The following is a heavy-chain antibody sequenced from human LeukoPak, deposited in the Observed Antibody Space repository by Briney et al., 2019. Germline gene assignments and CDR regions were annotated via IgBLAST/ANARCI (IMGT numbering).Heavy chain of an antibody. CDR2: IRYDGSNK. D-gene: IGHD2-15*01. V-gene: IGHV3-30*02. CDR3: ARVGYTDTWYSSPPFDY. J-gene: IGHJ4*02. Sequence: GGSLRLSCAASGFSFYNYYMSWVRQAPGKGPEWVAFIRYDGSNKYYADSVKGRFTISRDNSKNILYLQMNSLRAEDTAVYYCARVGYTDTWYSSPPFDYWGQGTLVTVSS. CDR1: GFSFYNYY.